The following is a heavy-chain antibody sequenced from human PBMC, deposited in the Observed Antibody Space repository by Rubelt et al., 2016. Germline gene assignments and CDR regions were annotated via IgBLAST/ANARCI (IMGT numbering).Heavy chain of an antibody. CDR2: IKEDGSGK. CDR1: GFTVSSHL. V-gene: IGHV3-7*03. D-gene: IGHD2-15*01. CDR3: ARDRYCSGGSCYSHGY. Sequence: EVQLLESGGGLVQPGGSLRLSCAASGFTVSSHLMSWVRQAPGKGLEWVAYIKEDGSGKYYVDSVKGRFTISRDNAKNSVYLQMNSLTVEDTAVYYCARDRYCSGGSCYSHGYWGQGTLVTVSS. J-gene: IGHJ4*02.